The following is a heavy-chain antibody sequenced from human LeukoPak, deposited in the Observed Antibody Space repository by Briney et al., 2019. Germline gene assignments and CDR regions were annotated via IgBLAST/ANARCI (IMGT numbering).Heavy chain of an antibody. J-gene: IGHJ4*02. Sequence: ASVKVSCKASGYTFTSYDINWVRQATGQGLEWMGWMNPNSGNAGYAQKFQGRVTMTRNTSISTAYMELSSLRSEDTAVYYCARVYYDSSGFIFYFDYWGQGTLVTVSS. V-gene: IGHV1-8*01. CDR1: GYTFTSYD. CDR3: ARVYYDSSGFIFYFDY. D-gene: IGHD3-22*01. CDR2: MNPNSGNA.